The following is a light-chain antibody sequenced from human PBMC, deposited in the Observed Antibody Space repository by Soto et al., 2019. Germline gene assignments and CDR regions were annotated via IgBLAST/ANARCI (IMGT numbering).Light chain of an antibody. V-gene: IGKV3-20*01. Sequence: EIVLTQSPGTLSLSPGERATLSCRASQSVRSSYLAWYQQKPGQAPRLLIYGASSRATGIPDRFSGSGSGTDFTLTLSRLEPEDLTVYYCQQYGDSPTFGGGNNEEIK. CDR3: QQYGDSPT. CDR1: QSVRSSY. J-gene: IGKJ4*01. CDR2: GAS.